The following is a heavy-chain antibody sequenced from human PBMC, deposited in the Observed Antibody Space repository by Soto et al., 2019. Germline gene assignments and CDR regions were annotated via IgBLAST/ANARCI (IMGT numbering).Heavy chain of an antibody. V-gene: IGHV4-59*01. CDR2: IYYSGET. J-gene: IGHJ6*02. Sequence: QVQLQESGPGLVKPSETLSLTCTVSGDSISRYYWSWIRLSPGKGLELIGYIYYSGETNYNPSVKSRVTISVDRTKNQCSLKLSSVTAADTAVYYCARDQGGEFLKGSGMDVWGQGTTVTVSS. D-gene: IGHD3-10*01. CDR3: ARDQGGEFLKGSGMDV. CDR1: GDSISRYY.